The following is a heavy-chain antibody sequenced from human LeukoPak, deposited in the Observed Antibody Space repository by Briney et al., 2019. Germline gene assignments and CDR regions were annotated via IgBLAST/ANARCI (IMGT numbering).Heavy chain of an antibody. CDR1: GFTFSDYY. D-gene: IGHD6-13*01. CDR2: ISSSGSTI. J-gene: IGHJ4*02. CDR3: ARESSGIAATDKIDF. Sequence: GGSLRLSCAASGFTFSDYYMSWIRQAPGKGLEWISHISSSGSTIYYADSVKGRFTISRDNAKNSLFLQMTSLRVEDTAVYYCARESSGIAATDKIDFWGQGTLVTVSS. V-gene: IGHV3-11*04.